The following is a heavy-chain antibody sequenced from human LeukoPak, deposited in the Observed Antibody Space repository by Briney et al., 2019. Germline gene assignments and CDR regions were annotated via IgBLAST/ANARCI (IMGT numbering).Heavy chain of an antibody. Sequence: VSVKVSCKASGYTFTSYYMHWVRQAPGRGLEWMGWMNPNSGNTGYAQKFQGRVTITRNTSISTAYMELSSLRSEDTAVYYCARWLKDGYYFDYWGQGTLVTVSS. V-gene: IGHV1-8*03. CDR3: ARWLKDGYYFDY. D-gene: IGHD5-12*01. J-gene: IGHJ4*02. CDR1: GYTFTSYY. CDR2: MNPNSGNT.